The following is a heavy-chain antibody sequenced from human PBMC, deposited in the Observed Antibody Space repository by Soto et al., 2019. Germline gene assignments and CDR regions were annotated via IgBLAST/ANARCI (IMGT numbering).Heavy chain of an antibody. Sequence: WETLSLTCTVSGGSVSSGSYYWSGIRQPPGKGLEWIGYIYYSGSINYNPSLKSRVTISVDTSKNQFSLKLSSVTAADTAVYYCARDLSYSGYYTAFDYWGQGTLVTVSS. V-gene: IGHV4-61*01. D-gene: IGHD5-12*01. CDR3: ARDLSYSGYYTAFDY. J-gene: IGHJ4*02. CDR1: GGSVSSGSYY. CDR2: IYYSGSI.